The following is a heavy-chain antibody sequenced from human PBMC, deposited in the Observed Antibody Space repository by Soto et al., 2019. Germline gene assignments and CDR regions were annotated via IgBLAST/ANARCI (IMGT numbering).Heavy chain of an antibody. D-gene: IGHD3-3*01. V-gene: IGHV3-23*01. J-gene: IGHJ4*01. CDR2: ISVGGGRR. CDR3: AKEREGRYYDFWSGYRSVDY. CDR1: GFTFGRYA. Sequence: PGGSLRRSWAASGFTFGRYAMSWGRQAPGKGLEWVSAISVGGGRRDYADSVNGRFTISRDKSKNTLYLQMNSLRAEDTAVYYCAKEREGRYYDFWSGYRSVDYWGHGTLVTVSS.